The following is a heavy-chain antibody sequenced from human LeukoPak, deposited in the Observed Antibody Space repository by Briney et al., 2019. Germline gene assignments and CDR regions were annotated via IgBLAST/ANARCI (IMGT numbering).Heavy chain of an antibody. V-gene: IGHV3-30-3*01. CDR1: GFTFSSYA. D-gene: IGHD5-18*01. CDR3: ARALHSSSYGPLNPFDY. Sequence: GGSLRLSCAASGFTFSSYAMHWVRQAPGKGLEWVAVISYDGSNKYYADSVKGRFTISRDNSKNTLYLQMNSLTAEDTAVYYCARALHSSSYGPLNPFDYWGQGTLVTVSS. CDR2: ISYDGSNK. J-gene: IGHJ4*02.